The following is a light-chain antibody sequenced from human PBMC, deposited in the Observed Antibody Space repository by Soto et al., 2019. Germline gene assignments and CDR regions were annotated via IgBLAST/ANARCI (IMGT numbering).Light chain of an antibody. CDR1: QSLLHSNGYNY. CDR2: LGS. CDR3: MQALLSPRT. V-gene: IGKV2-28*01. Sequence: DIVMTQSPLSLPVTPGEPASISCRSSQSLLHSNGYNYLDWYLQKPGQAPQLLIYLGSNRASGVPDRFSGSGSGTDFTLKISRVEAEDVGVYYCMQALLSPRTFGYRTRVES. J-gene: IGKJ1*01.